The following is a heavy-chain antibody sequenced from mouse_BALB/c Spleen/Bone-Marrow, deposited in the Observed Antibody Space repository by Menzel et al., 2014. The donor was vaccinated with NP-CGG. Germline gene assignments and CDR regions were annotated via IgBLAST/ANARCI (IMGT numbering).Heavy chain of an antibody. J-gene: IGHJ4*01. CDR3: ARFPMDY. Sequence: DVMLVESGGGLVQPGGSLILSCTTSGFTFTDYYMSWVRQPPGKALEWLAFIRSKAYGYTTEYSASVRGRFTISRDNSQSILYLQMNTLRAEDSATYYCARFPMDYWGQGTSVTVSS. CDR1: GFTFTDYY. CDR2: IRSKAYGYTT. V-gene: IGHV7-3*02.